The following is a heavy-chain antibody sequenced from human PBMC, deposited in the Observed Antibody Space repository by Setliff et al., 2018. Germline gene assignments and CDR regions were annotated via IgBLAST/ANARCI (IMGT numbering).Heavy chain of an antibody. D-gene: IGHD3-9*01. CDR2: FDPEDGET. CDR1: GYTLTELS. V-gene: IGHV1-24*01. J-gene: IGHJ3*02. CDR3: ARGEAGYYEAFDI. Sequence: GASVKVSCKVSGYTLTELSRHWVRQAPGKGLEWMGGFDPEDGETIYAQKFQGRVTLTTETSANTAYMELRSLRSDDTAVYYCARGEAGYYEAFDIWGQGTMVTVSS.